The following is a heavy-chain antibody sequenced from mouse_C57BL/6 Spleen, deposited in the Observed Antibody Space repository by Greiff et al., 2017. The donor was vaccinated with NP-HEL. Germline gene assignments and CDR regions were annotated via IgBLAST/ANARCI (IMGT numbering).Heavy chain of an antibody. CDR1: GYSITSGYY. CDR3: ARGGYYGSRWDWYFDV. D-gene: IGHD1-1*01. J-gene: IGHJ1*03. V-gene: IGHV3-6*01. CDR2: ISYDGSN. Sequence: VQLQQSGPGLVKPSQSLSLTCSVTGYSITSGYYWNWIRQFPGNKLEWMGYISYDGSNNYNPSLKNRISITRDTSKNQFFLKLNSVTTEDTATYYCARGGYYGSRWDWYFDVWGTGTTVTVSS.